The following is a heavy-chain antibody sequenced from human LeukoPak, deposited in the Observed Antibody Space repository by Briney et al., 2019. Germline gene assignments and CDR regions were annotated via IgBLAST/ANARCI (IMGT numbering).Heavy chain of an antibody. CDR3: ARAGRDWNYEDYFDY. CDR1: GYTFTSYY. D-gene: IGHD1-7*01. Sequence: ASVKVSCKASGYTFTSYYMHWVRQAPGQGLEWMGIINPSGGSTSYAQKFQGRVTMTRDMSTSTVYMELSSLRSEDTAVYYCARAGRDWNYEDYFDYWGQGTLVTVSS. CDR2: INPSGGST. J-gene: IGHJ4*02. V-gene: IGHV1-46*01.